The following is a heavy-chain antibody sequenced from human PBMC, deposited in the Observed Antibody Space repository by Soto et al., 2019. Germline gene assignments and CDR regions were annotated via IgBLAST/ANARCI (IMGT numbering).Heavy chain of an antibody. CDR3: ADRDGCGEFDS. D-gene: IGHD3-10*01. CDR2: IYWDDDK. V-gene: IGHV2-5*02. CDR1: GFSLTTSGVG. Sequence: QITLKESGPPLVKPTQTLTLTCTFSGFSLTTSGVGVGWIRQPPGKALEWLALIYWDDDKRYSQSLKSRLTITKDTTRNQVVLTMTNMDPVDTATCFGADRDGCGEFDSWGQGTLVTVSS. J-gene: IGHJ5*01.